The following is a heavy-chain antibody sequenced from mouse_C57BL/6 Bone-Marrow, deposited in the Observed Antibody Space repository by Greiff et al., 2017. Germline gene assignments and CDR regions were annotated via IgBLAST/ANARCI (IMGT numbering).Heavy chain of an antibody. CDR2: IDPANGNT. CDR3: ANPPDYYGSSQFSY. J-gene: IGHJ3*01. CDR1: GFNIKNTY. D-gene: IGHD1-1*01. Sequence: VQLKESVAELVRPGASVKLSCTASGFNIKNTYMHWVKQRPEQGQEWIGRIDPANGNTKYAPKFQGKATITADTSYNTAYLQLSSLTSEDTAIYYCANPPDYYGSSQFSYGGQGTLVTVSA. V-gene: IGHV14-3*01.